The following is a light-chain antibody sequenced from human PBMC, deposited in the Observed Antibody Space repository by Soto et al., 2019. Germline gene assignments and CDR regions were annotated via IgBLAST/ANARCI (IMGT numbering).Light chain of an antibody. CDR3: SSYTRSSSVI. CDR2: EVS. Sequence: QSALTQPASVSGSPGQSITISCTGTSSDVGGYNYVSWYQQHPGKAPKLMIYEVSYRPSGVSNRFSGSKSGNTASLTISGLQAEDEADYYFSSYTRSSSVIFGGGTKLTVL. CDR1: SSDVGGYNY. V-gene: IGLV2-14*01. J-gene: IGLJ2*01.